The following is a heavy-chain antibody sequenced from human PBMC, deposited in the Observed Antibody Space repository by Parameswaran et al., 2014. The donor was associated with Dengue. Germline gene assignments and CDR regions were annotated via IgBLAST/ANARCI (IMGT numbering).Heavy chain of an antibody. V-gene: IGHV5-51*01. CDR2: IYPGDSDT. Sequence: VRQMPGKGLEWMGIIYPGDSDTRYSPSFQGQVTISADKSISTAYLQWSSLKASDTAMYYCARLWGEGCSGGSCYSEYYYYMDVWGQGTTVTVSS. J-gene: IGHJ6*03. CDR3: ARLWGEGCSGGSCYSEYYYYMDV. D-gene: IGHD2-15*01.